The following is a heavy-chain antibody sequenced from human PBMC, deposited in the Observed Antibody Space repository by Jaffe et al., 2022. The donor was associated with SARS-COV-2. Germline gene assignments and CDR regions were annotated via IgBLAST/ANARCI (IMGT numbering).Heavy chain of an antibody. CDR2: IYYSGST. CDR3: ARAEGNLATRPFDY. CDR1: GGSISPYY. V-gene: IGHV4-59*01. J-gene: IGHJ4*02. D-gene: IGHD6-6*01. Sequence: QVLLQESGPGLVKPSETLSLTCTVSGGSISPYYWSWIRQPPGKGLEWVGYIYYSGSTNYNPSLKSRVTMSVDRTKNQFSLKLNSVTAADTAVYFCARAEGNLATRPFDYWGQGTLVTVSS.